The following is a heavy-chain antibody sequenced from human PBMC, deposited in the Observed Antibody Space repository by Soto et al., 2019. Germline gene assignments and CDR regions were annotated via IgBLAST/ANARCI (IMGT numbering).Heavy chain of an antibody. CDR2: IYWDDEK. D-gene: IGHD6-6*01. CDR3: AHRLYASSDDDFDI. Sequence: QITLKESGPTLVKPTQTLTLTCTFSGFSLTTSGVGVGWIRQPPGKALEWLALIYWDDEKRYSPSLQSRLTITKDTAKNHVDLTVTNMNHADTGTYYYAHRLYASSDDDFDIWGQGTMVYVSS. CDR1: GFSLTTSGVG. V-gene: IGHV2-5*02. J-gene: IGHJ3*02.